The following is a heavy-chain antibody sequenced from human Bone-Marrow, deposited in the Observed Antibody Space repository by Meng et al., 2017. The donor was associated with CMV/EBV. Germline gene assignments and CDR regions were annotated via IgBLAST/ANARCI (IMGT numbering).Heavy chain of an antibody. D-gene: IGHD3-22*01. CDR2: IIPIVGIA. Sequence: SVKVSCKASGGTFSSYTISWVRQAPGQGLEWMGRIIPIVGIANYAQRFQGRVTITADKSTSTAYMELTSLRSEDTAVYYCARLYYYDSNGYYSGDCWGQGTLVTVSS. V-gene: IGHV1-69*02. J-gene: IGHJ4*02. CDR1: GGTFSSYT. CDR3: ARLYYYDSNGYYSGDC.